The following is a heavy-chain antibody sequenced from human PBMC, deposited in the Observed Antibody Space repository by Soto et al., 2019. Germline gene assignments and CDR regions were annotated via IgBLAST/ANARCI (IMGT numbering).Heavy chain of an antibody. CDR3: ARNMDYYYGRGSGNGHGV. CDR2: INPKFGDT. V-gene: IGHV1-2*02. D-gene: IGHD3-10*02. J-gene: IGHJ6*02. Sequence: QVRLVQSGAEVKEPGDSVRVSCEASGYTFTAYHIHWVRQAPGQGLEWMGWINPKFGDTGYAQDSQGKVSMTRDMSISTVYMELSRLTSDDTAIYYCARNMDYYYGRGSGNGHGVWGQGTTVTVFS. CDR1: GYTFTAYH.